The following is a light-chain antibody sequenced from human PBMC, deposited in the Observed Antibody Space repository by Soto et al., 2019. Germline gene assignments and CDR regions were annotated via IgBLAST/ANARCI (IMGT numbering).Light chain of an antibody. CDR1: QSISSY. CDR2: AAS. V-gene: IGKV1-39*01. J-gene: IGKJ1*01. CDR3: QQSYSTPRT. Sequence: DIPMTQSPSSLSASVGDRVIITCRASQSISSYLNWYQQKPGKAPKLLIYAASSLQSGVPSRFSGSGSGTDFTLTISSLQPEDFTTYFCQQSYSTPRTFGQGTTVEIK.